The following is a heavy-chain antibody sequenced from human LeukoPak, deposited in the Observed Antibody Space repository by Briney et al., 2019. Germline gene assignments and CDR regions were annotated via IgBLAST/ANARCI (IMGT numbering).Heavy chain of an antibody. CDR1: GFTFGDFA. J-gene: IGHJ4*02. D-gene: IGHD2-15*01. Sequence: GGSLRLSCTASGFTFGDFAMTWVRQAPGRGLEWVGFIRSKAYGGTTEYAASVKGRFTISRDDSKSIAYLQMNSLKTEDTAVYYCTRGAVVVAAPLYWGQGTLVTVSS. CDR2: IRSKAYGGTT. CDR3: TRGAVVVAAPLY. V-gene: IGHV3-49*04.